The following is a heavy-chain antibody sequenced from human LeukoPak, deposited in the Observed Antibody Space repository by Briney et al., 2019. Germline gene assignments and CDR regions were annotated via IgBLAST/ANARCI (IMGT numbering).Heavy chain of an antibody. V-gene: IGHV1-2*02. CDR1: GYTFTGYY. Sequence: ASVKVSCKASGYTFTGYYMHWVRQAPGQGLEWMGWINPNSGGTNYAQKFQGRVTMTTVTSISTAYMEVSSLRSEDTAVYYCARSVIRPYYYDSSGEFDYWGQGTLVTVSS. D-gene: IGHD3-22*01. J-gene: IGHJ4*02. CDR2: INPNSGGT. CDR3: ARSVIRPYYYDSSGEFDY.